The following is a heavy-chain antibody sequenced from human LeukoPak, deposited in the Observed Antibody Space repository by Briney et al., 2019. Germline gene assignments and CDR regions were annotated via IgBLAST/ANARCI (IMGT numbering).Heavy chain of an antibody. Sequence: GGSLRLSCAGSGFTFSSYAMTWVRQAPGKGLKWVSGISASNGNTYHADSVKGRFTISRDNAQNSLYLQMNSLRAEDTAVYYCARSRIVGATTPFDYWGQGTLVTVSS. J-gene: IGHJ4*02. D-gene: IGHD1-26*01. CDR1: GFTFSSYA. CDR3: ARSRIVGATTPFDY. V-gene: IGHV3-23*01. CDR2: ISASNGNT.